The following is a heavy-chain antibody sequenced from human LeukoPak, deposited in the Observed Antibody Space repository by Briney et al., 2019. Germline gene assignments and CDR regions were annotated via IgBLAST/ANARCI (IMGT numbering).Heavy chain of an antibody. J-gene: IGHJ5*02. D-gene: IGHD2-15*01. Sequence: PGGSLRLSCAASGFTFSSYSMNWVRQAPGKGLEWVSSISSSSSYIYYADSVKGRFTISRDNAKNSLYLQMNSLRAEDMAVYYCARAPRYCSGGSCNRFDPWGQGTLVTVSS. V-gene: IGHV3-21*01. CDR3: ARAPRYCSGGSCNRFDP. CDR2: ISSSSSYI. CDR1: GFTFSSYS.